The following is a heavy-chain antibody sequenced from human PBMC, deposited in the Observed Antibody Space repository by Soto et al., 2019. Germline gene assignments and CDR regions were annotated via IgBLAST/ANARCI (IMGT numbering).Heavy chain of an antibody. V-gene: IGHV3-23*01. CDR2: ISGSGGST. Sequence: RGSLRLSCSASGFTFSSYAMSWVRQAPGKGLEWVSAISGSGGSTYYADSVKGRFTISRDNSKNTLYLQMNSLRAEDTAVYYCAKDGVTYYDILTGYPPTNWFDPWGQGTLVTVSS. CDR1: GFTFSSYA. D-gene: IGHD3-9*01. CDR3: AKDGVTYYDILTGYPPTNWFDP. J-gene: IGHJ5*02.